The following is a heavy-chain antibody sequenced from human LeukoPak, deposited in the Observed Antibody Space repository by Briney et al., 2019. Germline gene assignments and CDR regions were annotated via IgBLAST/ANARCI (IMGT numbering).Heavy chain of an antibody. D-gene: IGHD4-17*01. CDR2: IQYDGSKK. J-gene: IGHJ4*02. CDR1: GFTFSSNG. Sequence: GGSLRLSCVASGFTFSSNGMHWVRQAPGKGLEWVTFIQYDGSKKYYADSVKGRFTISRDNSKNTLYLEMNSLRAEDTAVYYCARGLGYGETTDYWGQGTLVTVSS. CDR3: ARGLGYGETTDY. V-gene: IGHV3-30*02.